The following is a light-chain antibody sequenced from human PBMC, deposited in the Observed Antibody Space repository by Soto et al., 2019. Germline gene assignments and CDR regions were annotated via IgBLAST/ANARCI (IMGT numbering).Light chain of an antibody. CDR3: QQYNSLSGT. J-gene: IGKJ1*01. V-gene: IGKV1-5*03. Sequence: DIQMTQSPSTLSASMGDRVTISCRASQDVSGWLAWYQQKPGKAPKLLIYKASTLESGVPSRFNGSGSGTEFSLIISSLQPDDFATYYCQQYNSLSGTFGQGTKVEI. CDR1: QDVSGW. CDR2: KAS.